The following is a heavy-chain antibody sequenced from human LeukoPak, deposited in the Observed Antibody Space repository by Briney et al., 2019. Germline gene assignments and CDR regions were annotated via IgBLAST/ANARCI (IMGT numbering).Heavy chain of an antibody. CDR1: GGSISSSSYY. J-gene: IGHJ5*02. D-gene: IGHD4-17*01. CDR2: IYYSGST. Sequence: PSETLSLTCTVSGGSISSSSYYWGWIRQPPGKGLEWVGSIYYSGSTYYNPSLKSRVTISVDTSKNQFSLKLSSVTAADTAVYYCARLSTAVTTNFFDLWGQGTRVTVSS. CDR3: ARLSTAVTTNFFDL. V-gene: IGHV4-39*01.